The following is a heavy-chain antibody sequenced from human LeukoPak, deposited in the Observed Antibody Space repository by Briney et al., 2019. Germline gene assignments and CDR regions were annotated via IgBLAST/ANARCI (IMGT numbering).Heavy chain of an antibody. CDR2: TYTSGST. V-gene: IGHV4-61*02. CDR1: GGSISSGSYY. D-gene: IGHD2-8*01. J-gene: IGHJ3*02. Sequence: SETLSLTCTVSGGSISSGSYYWSWIRQPAGKGLEWIGRTYTSGSTNYNPSLKSRVTISVDTSKNQFSLKLSSVTAADTAVYYCARVLYGSEDAFDIWGQGTMVTVSS. CDR3: ARVLYGSEDAFDI.